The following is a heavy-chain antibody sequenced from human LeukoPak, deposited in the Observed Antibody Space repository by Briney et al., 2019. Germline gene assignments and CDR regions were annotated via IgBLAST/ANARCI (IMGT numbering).Heavy chain of an antibody. V-gene: IGHV4-59*02. CDR3: ARIHRYCSGGACYVLDN. CDR2: VYYSGST. D-gene: IGHD2-15*01. CDR1: GGSVSGYY. J-gene: IGHJ4*02. Sequence: SETLSLTCVVSGGSVSGYYWGWIRQPPGRGLGWIGYVYYSGSTNYNPSSESRITISVDTSRNQFSLQLSSVTAADTAVYYCARIHRYCSGGACYVLDNWGQGTLVAVSS.